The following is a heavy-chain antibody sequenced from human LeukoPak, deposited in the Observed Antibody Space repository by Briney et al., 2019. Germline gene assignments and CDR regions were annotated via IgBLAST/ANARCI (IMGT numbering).Heavy chain of an antibody. CDR1: GFTFSSYA. D-gene: IGHD6-6*01. Sequence: SGGSLRLSCAASGFTFSSYAMHWVRQAPGKGLEWVAVISYDGSNKYYADSVKGRFTISRDNSKNTLYLQMNSLRAEDTAVYYCARVALMYSSSPLHYWGQGTLVTVSS. V-gene: IGHV3-30-3*01. CDR3: ARVALMYSSSPLHY. CDR2: ISYDGSNK. J-gene: IGHJ4*02.